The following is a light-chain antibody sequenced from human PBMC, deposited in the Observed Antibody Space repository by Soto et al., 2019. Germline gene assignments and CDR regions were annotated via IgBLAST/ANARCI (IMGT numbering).Light chain of an antibody. CDR3: SSYTSSSTYV. CDR2: EVS. V-gene: IGLV2-14*01. Sequence: QSVLTQPASVSGSPGQSITISCTGTSSDVDTYNYVSWYQLHPGKAPKLMVYEVSNRPSGVSNRFSGSKSGNTASLTISGLQAEDEADYHCSSYTSSSTYVFGTGTKVTVL. J-gene: IGLJ1*01. CDR1: SSDVDTYNY.